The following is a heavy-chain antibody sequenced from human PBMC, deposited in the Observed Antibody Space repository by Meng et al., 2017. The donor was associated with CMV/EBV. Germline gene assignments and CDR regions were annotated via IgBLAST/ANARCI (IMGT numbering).Heavy chain of an antibody. J-gene: IGHJ4*02. D-gene: IGHD2-15*01. CDR2: ISWNSGSI. CDR1: GFTFDDYA. CDR3: AKVGWPYYFDY. Sequence: LTCAASGFTFDDYAMHWVRQAPGKGLEWVSGISWNSGSIGYADSVKGRFTISRDNAKNSLYLQMNSLRAEDTALYYCAKVGWPYYFDYWGQGTLVTVSS. V-gene: IGHV3-9*01.